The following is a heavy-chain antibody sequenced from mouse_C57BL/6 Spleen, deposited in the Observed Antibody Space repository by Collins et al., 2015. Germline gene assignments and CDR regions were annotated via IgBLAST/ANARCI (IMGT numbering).Heavy chain of an antibody. CDR1: DYIFTDFN. V-gene: IGHV1-76*01. J-gene: IGHJ4*01. Sequence: QVQLKQSGAEVVRPGASVKLSCKASDYIFTDFNMNWVKQRPGQGPEWIGRIYPGSDNIYYNENFKGKATLTAEKSSSTVHMQLSRLTSEDSAVYFCARSPNHGMDYWGQGTSVTVSP. D-gene: IGHD6-5*01. CDR3: ARSPNHGMDY. CDR2: IYPGSDNI.